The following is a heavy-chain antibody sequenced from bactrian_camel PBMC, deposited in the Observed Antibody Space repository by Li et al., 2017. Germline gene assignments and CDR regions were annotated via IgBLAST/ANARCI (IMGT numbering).Heavy chain of an antibody. Sequence: HVQLVESGGGSVQAGESLTLSCAASGLVYPFWSMAWFRQAPGKEREGVARIDSRGTTEYVDSVKGRFTVFKGNAGKTLYLQMNSLRPEDTAMYYCAAVAEGRTVEGGVSLWTLFESGYWGQGTQVT. CDR2: IDSRGTT. CDR3: AAVAEGRTVEGGVSLWTLFESGY. V-gene: IGHV3S61*01. J-gene: IGHJ4*01. D-gene: IGHD3*01. CDR1: GLVYPFWS.